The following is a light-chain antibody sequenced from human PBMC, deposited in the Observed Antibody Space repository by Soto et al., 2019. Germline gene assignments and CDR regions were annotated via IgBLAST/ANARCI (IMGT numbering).Light chain of an antibody. CDR1: QSVSNTD. CDR3: QQYGRSPGLFT. V-gene: IGKV3-20*01. Sequence: EIVLTQSPGTLSLSPGERATLSCRASQSVSNTDLAWYQQKPGQAPRLLIYDASSRATGIPDRFSGSGSATDFTLTISRLEPEDFAVYYCQQYGRSPGLFTFGPGTRVDIK. CDR2: DAS. J-gene: IGKJ3*01.